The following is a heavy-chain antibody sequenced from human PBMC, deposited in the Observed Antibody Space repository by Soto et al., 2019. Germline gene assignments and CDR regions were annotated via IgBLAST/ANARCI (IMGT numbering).Heavy chain of an antibody. D-gene: IGHD3-10*01. V-gene: IGHV4-61*01. CDR3: ARDRRVDYFGSGRFAYYEYYGMDV. J-gene: IGHJ6*02. Sequence: SETLSLTCTVSGGSVSSGSYYWSWIRQPPEKGLEWIGYIYYSGSTNYNPSFKSRVTISVDTSKNQFSLKLRSVTAADTAVYCCARDRRVDYFGSGRFAYYEYYGMDVWGQGTTVTSP. CDR1: GGSVSSGSYY. CDR2: IYYSGST.